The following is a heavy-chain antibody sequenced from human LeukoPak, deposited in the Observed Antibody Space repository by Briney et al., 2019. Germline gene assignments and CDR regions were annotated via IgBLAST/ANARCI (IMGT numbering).Heavy chain of an antibody. D-gene: IGHD1-26*01. CDR2: ISSSSSYI. CDR3: ARVPVTYSLPVI. Sequence: GGSLRLSCAASGFTFSSYSMNWVRQAPGKGLEWVSSISSSSSYIYYADSVKGRFTISRDNAKNPLYLQMNSLRAEDTAVYYCARVPVTYSLPVIWGQGTLVTVSS. V-gene: IGHV3-21*01. CDR1: GFTFSSYS. J-gene: IGHJ4*02.